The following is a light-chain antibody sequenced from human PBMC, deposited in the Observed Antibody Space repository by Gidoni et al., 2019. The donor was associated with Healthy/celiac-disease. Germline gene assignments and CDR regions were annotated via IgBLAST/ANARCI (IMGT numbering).Light chain of an antibody. CDR1: SSDVGGYND. V-gene: IGLV2-11*01. CDR2: DVS. J-gene: IGLJ1*01. Sequence: QSALTQPRSVSGSPGQSVTISCTGTSSDVGGYNDVSWYQQHPGKAPKLMIYDVSKRPSGVPDRFSGSKSGKTASLTISGLQAEDEADYYCCSYAGSYTYVFGTGTKVTVL. CDR3: CSYAGSYTYV.